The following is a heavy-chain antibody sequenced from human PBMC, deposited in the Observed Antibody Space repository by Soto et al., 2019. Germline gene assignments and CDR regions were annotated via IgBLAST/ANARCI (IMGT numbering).Heavy chain of an antibody. D-gene: IGHD3-16*01. V-gene: IGHV4-59*01. Sequence: QVQLQESGPGLVKPSETLSLTCVVSGVSLSSYYCSWIRQPPGKGLEWIGYIYYSGSTNYNPSLKSRATISVDTYKNQFSLKLSAVTAADTAVYYYARTWGSTNEYWGRGTLVTVSP. CDR2: IYYSGST. CDR1: GVSLSSYY. J-gene: IGHJ4*02. CDR3: ARTWGSTNEY.